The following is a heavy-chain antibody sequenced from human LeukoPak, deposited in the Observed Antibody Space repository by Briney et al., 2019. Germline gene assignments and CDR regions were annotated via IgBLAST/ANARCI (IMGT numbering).Heavy chain of an antibody. CDR2: IYYSGST. V-gene: IGHV4-59*12. CDR1: GGSISSYY. J-gene: IGHJ6*03. CDR3: AGDPYYYYYMDV. Sequence: TSEALSLTCTVSGGSISSYYWSWIRQPPGKGLEWIGYIYYSGSTNYNPSLKSRVTISVDTSKNQFSLKLSSVTAADTAVYYCAGDPYYYYYMDVWGKGTTVTVSS.